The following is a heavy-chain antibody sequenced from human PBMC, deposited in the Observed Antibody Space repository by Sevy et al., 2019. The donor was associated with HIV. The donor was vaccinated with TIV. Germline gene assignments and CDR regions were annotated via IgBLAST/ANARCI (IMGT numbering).Heavy chain of an antibody. CDR3: ARARARGYSSSWYEDY. CDR2: ISYDGSNK. Sequence: GGSLRLSCAASGFTFSSYAMHWVRQAPGKGLEWVAVISYDGSNKYYADSVKGRFTISRDNSKNTLYLQMNGLGAEDTAVYYCARARARGYSSSWYEDYWGQGTLVTVSS. CDR1: GFTFSSYA. J-gene: IGHJ4*02. D-gene: IGHD6-13*01. V-gene: IGHV3-30-3*01.